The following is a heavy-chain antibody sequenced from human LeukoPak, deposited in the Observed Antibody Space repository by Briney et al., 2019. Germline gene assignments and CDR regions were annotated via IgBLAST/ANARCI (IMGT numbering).Heavy chain of an antibody. J-gene: IGHJ6*02. CDR1: GFTFSSYA. CDR2: ISYDGSNK. D-gene: IGHD1-26*01. V-gene: IGHV3-30*04. Sequence: PGGSLRLSCAASGFTFSSYAMHWVRQAPGKGLEWVAVISYDGSNKYYADSVKGRFTISRDNSKNTLYLQMNSLRAEDTAVYYCAKAAWELDYYYYGMDVWGQGTTVTVSS. CDR3: AKAAWELDYYYYGMDV.